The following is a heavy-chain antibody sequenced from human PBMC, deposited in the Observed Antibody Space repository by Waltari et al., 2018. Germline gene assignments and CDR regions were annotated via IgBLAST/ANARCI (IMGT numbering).Heavy chain of an antibody. CDR2: INPIFGTA. V-gene: IGHV1-69*06. D-gene: IGHD2-21*01. CDR1: GYTFTSYG. J-gene: IGHJ3*02. Sequence: QVQLVQSGAEVKKPGASVKVSCKASGYTFTSYGISWVRQAPGQGLEWMGWINPIFGTANYAQKFQGRVTITADKSTSTAYMELSSLGSEDTAVYYCARGALVVINAFDIWGQGTMVTVSS. CDR3: ARGALVVINAFDI.